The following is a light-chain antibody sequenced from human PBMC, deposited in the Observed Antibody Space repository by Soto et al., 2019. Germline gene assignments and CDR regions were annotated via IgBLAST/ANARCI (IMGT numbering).Light chain of an antibody. V-gene: IGKV1-5*03. Sequence: DIRMTQSPSTLSASLGDRVTITCRASESISRWLAWYQQKPGKVPKLLIYRASTLENGVPSRISGSGSGTDFTLTISNLQPDDFASYYCQQYKSYSPYTFGQGTK. CDR3: QQYKSYSPYT. CDR2: RAS. CDR1: ESISRW. J-gene: IGKJ2*01.